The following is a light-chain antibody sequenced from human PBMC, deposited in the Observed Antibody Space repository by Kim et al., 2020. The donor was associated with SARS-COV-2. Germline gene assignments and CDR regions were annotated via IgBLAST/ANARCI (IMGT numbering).Light chain of an antibody. J-gene: IGKJ1*01. CDR2: GAS. CDR3: QQYNNLVG. V-gene: IGKV3-15*01. Sequence: EIVMTQSPATLSVSPGERATLSCRASQSVSSNLAWYQQKPGQAPRLLIYGASTRATGIPARFSGSGSGTEFTLTISSLQSEDFADYYCQQYNNLVGFGQGTKVDIK. CDR1: QSVSSN.